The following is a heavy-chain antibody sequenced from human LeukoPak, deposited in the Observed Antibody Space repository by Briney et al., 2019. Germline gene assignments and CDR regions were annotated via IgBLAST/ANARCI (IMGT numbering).Heavy chain of an antibody. CDR1: GYTFTSYG. V-gene: IGHV1-18*01. CDR3: ARNIVGATD. D-gene: IGHD1-26*01. Sequence: AAVKVSCKASGYTFTSYGISWVRQAPGQGREWMGWISAYNGNTNYPQTLQGTVTMTTDTSTSTAYMELRSLRPDDTAVYYCARNIVGATDWGQGTLVTVSS. CDR2: ISAYNGNT. J-gene: IGHJ4*02.